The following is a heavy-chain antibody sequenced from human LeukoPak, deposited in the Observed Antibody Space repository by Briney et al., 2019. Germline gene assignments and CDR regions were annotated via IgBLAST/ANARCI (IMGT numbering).Heavy chain of an antibody. CDR3: ARDPGATADYYYMDV. Sequence: PSETLSLTCTVSGGSTISYYWSWIQQPPGKGLEWIGYIYDTGSTNHNPSLKSRVTISVDTSKNQFSLKLSSVTAADTAVYYCARDPGATADYYYMDVWGKGTTVTVSS. V-gene: IGHV4-59*01. D-gene: IGHD1-1*01. J-gene: IGHJ6*03. CDR2: IYDTGST. CDR1: GGSTISYY.